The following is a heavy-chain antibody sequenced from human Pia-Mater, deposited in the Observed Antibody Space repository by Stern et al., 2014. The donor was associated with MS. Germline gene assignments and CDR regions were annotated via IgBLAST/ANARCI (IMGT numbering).Heavy chain of an antibody. D-gene: IGHD1-1*01. CDR1: GFSLSTSGMC. Sequence: ESGPALVKPTQTLTLTCTFSGFSLSTSGMCVSWIRQPPGKALEWLALIDWDDKYYSTSLKPRLTIYKDTSKNQVVLTMTNMDPVDTATYYCARIRGQPRGYYGMDVWGQGTTVTVSS. CDR2: IDWDDK. CDR3: ARIRGQPRGYYGMDV. V-gene: IGHV2-70*01. J-gene: IGHJ6*02.